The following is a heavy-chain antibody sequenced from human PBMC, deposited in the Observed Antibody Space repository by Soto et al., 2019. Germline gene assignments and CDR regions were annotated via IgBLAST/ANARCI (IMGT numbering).Heavy chain of an antibody. V-gene: IGHV3-30*18. Sequence: ESGGGVVQPGRSLRLSCAASGFTFSSYGMHWVRQAPGKGLEWVAVISYDGSNKYYADSVKGRFTISRDNSKNTLYLQMNSLRAEDTAVYYCAKDPEQRATYDSSGYGGFDYWDQGTLVTVSS. CDR1: GFTFSSYG. D-gene: IGHD3-22*01. J-gene: IGHJ4*02. CDR2: ISYDGSNK. CDR3: AKDPEQRATYDSSGYGGFDY.